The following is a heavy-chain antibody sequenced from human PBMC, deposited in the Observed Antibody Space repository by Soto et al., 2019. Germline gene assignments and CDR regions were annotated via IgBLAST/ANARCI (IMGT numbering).Heavy chain of an antibody. Sequence: GVSLSLSYSASAFPFSSYGLHWVRQAHSRGLEWVAVISYDGSNKYYADSVKGRFTISRDNSKNTLYLQMNSLRAEDTAVYYCAKDFGSDGYSRGYCDYCGQGTLVTV. CDR1: AFPFSSYG. J-gene: IGHJ4*02. V-gene: IGHV3-30*18. D-gene: IGHD2-21*02. CDR2: ISYDGSNK. CDR3: AKDFGSDGYSRGYCDY.